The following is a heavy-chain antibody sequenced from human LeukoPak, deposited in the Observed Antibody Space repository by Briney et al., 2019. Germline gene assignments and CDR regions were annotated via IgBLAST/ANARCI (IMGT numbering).Heavy chain of an antibody. CDR2: IIPILGIA. J-gene: IGHJ6*02. CDR1: GGTFSSYT. D-gene: IGHD6-13*01. Sequence: GASVKVSCKASGGTFSSYTISWVRQAPGQGLEWMGRIIPILGIANYAQKFQGRVTITADKSTSTAYMELSSLRSEDTAVYYCARVGVGGSSSWYYYYYGMDAWGQGTTVTVSS. CDR3: ARVGVGGSSSWYYYYYGMDA. V-gene: IGHV1-69*02.